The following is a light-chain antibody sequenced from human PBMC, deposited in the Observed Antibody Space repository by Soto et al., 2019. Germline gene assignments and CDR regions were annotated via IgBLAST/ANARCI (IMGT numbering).Light chain of an antibody. CDR3: AAWDGSLNVVL. CDR1: SSNIGSNT. Sequence: QSVLTQPPSASGTPGQRVAISCSGSSSNIGSNTVNWYQQPPGSAPQLLIYITNQRPSGVPGRFSGSKSGTSASLAISGLQSEDEADYYCAAWDGSLNVVLFGGGTKVTVL. CDR2: ITN. V-gene: IGLV1-44*01. J-gene: IGLJ2*01.